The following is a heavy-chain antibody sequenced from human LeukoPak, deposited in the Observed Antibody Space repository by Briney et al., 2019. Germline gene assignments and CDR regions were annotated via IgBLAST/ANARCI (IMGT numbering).Heavy chain of an antibody. D-gene: IGHD1-7*01. Sequence: SETLSLTCAVYGGSFSVYYWSWIRQPPRKGLEWIWEINHSGSTNYNPSLKSRVTISVDTSKNQFSLNLSPVPAAATAVYYCARNRRELELRFGVVGETAFDYWGQGPLVTVSS. CDR1: GGSFSVYY. V-gene: IGHV4-34*01. CDR3: ARNRRELELRFGVVGETAFDY. J-gene: IGHJ4*02. CDR2: INHSGST.